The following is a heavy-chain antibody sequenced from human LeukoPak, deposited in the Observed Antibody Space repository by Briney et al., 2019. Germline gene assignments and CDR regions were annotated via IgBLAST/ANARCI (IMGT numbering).Heavy chain of an antibody. CDR1: GFTFSSYA. CDR3: AKDGDTYYDILTALYYFDY. V-gene: IGHV3-23*01. D-gene: IGHD3-9*01. Sequence: GGSLRLSCAASGFTFSSYAMSWVRLAPGKGLEWVSAISGSGGSTYYADSVKGRFTISRDNSKNTLYLQMNSLRAEDTAVYYCAKDGDTYYDILTALYYFDYWGQGTLVTVSS. J-gene: IGHJ4*02. CDR2: ISGSGGST.